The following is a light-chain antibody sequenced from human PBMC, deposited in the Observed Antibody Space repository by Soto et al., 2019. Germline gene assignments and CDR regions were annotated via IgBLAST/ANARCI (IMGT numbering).Light chain of an antibody. Sequence: DIPMTQSPSTLSASVGDRVTITCRASQSISTWLAWYQQKPGKAPKLLIYKASSLESGVPSRFSGSGSGTEFTLTISSLQPDDFATYSCQHYNSYSPFGGGTKVEI. CDR3: QHYNSYSP. V-gene: IGKV1-5*03. CDR2: KAS. J-gene: IGKJ4*02. CDR1: QSISTW.